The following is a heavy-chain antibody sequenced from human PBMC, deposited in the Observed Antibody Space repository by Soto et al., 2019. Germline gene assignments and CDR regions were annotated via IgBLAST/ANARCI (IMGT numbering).Heavy chain of an antibody. CDR3: ARDPKAYCGGDCYSESYSHP. CDR2: IIPIFGTA. CDR1: GGTFSSYA. J-gene: IGHJ1*01. V-gene: IGHV1-69*06. D-gene: IGHD2-21*02. Sequence: QVQLVQSGAEVKKPGSSVKVSCKASGGTFSSYAISWVRQAPGQGLEWMGGIIPIFGTANYAQKFQGRVTITGDKSTSTAYRERRTWSSEERAVYYGARDPKAYCGGDCYSESYSHPWGRAPLVTVSS.